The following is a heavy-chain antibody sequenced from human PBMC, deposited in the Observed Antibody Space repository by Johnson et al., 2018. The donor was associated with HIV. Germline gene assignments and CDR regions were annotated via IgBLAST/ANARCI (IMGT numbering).Heavy chain of an antibody. J-gene: IGHJ3*02. CDR3: ARGPYCSSSGCYGSGTYSSAFDI. D-gene: IGHD2-2*01. V-gene: IGHV3-30-3*01. Sequence: QVQLVESGGGVVQPGRSLRLSCAASGFTFSSYAMHWVRQAPGKGLEWVAVISYDGNNKYYADSVKGRFTISRDNSKNTLYLQINSLRAEDTAIYYCARGPYCSSSGCYGSGTYSSAFDIWGQGTMVTVSS. CDR2: ISYDGNNK. CDR1: GFTFSSYA.